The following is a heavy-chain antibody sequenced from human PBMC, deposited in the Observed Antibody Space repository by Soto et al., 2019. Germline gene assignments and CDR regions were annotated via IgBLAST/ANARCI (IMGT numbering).Heavy chain of an antibody. CDR3: ARVGDSGYYWYFDY. CDR1: GGSITSYY. CDR2: VFSSGTT. Sequence: PSETLSLTCTVSGGSITSYYWTWIRQAAGKRLECIGRVFSSGTTNYNPSLKSRVTMSVDTSKNQLSLKLTSVTAADTAVYYCARVGDSGYYWYFDYWGQGALVTSPQ. J-gene: IGHJ4*02. D-gene: IGHD3-22*01. V-gene: IGHV4-4*07.